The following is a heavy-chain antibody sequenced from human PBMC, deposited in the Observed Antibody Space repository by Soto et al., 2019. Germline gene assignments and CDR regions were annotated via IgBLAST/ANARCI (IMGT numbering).Heavy chain of an antibody. J-gene: IGHJ6*02. CDR3: VRQGIDYLHGLVDV. V-gene: IGHV4-59*08. CDR1: SGPDRSHN. D-gene: IGHD4-17*01. Sequence: QVQLQQSGPRLVKPSETLSLTCTVSSGPDRSHNWGWIRQPPGRGLEWIGYVYYTGDTAYNPSLRTRGSIPANTSTNDISLTLSSGTAADTAVYYCVRQGIDYLHGLVDVWGQGTTVSVSS. CDR2: VYYTGDT.